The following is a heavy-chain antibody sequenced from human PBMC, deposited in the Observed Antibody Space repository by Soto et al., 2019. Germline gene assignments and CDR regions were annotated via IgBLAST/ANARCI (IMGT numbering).Heavy chain of an antibody. D-gene: IGHD4-17*01. V-gene: IGHV3-30*03. CDR1: GFTFSSHG. J-gene: IGHJ4*02. CDR3: ERDKKSGDYGDQFDY. CDR2: ISYDGIDE. Sequence: QVQLVESGGGVVQPGRSLRLSCAASGFTFSSHGMHWVRQAPGKGLEWVAVISYDGIDESYADSVKGRFTISRDNSTKTLYLQMHSLRPEDTAMYYCERDKKSGDYGDQFDYRGQGTLVTVSS.